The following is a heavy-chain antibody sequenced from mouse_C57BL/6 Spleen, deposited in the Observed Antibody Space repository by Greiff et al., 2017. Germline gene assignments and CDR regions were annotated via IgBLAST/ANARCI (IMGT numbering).Heavy chain of an antibody. Sequence: QVQLQQSGSELVRPGTSVKVSCKASGYAFTNYLIEWVKQRPGQGLEWIGVINPGSGGTNYNEKFKGKATLTADKSSSTAYMQLSSLTSEDSAVYFCARAWDGSAWFAYWGQGTLVTVSA. J-gene: IGHJ3*01. CDR3: ARAWDGSAWFAY. D-gene: IGHD2-3*01. CDR2: INPGSGGT. CDR1: GYAFTNYL. V-gene: IGHV1-54*01.